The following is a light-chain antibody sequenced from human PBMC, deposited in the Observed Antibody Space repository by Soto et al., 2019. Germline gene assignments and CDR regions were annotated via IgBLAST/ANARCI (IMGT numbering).Light chain of an antibody. CDR2: ESN. V-gene: IGLV2-23*01. J-gene: IGLJ3*02. Sequence: QSVLTQPASVSGSPGQSITISCTGTGSALVNYNLVSWYQQPPGQAPRLVIYESNKRPSGVSDRFSGSKSGNTASLTISGLQAEDEDDYYCCSCVSGSPFDVLFGGGTKLTVL. CDR1: GSALVNYNL. CDR3: CSCVSGSPFDVL.